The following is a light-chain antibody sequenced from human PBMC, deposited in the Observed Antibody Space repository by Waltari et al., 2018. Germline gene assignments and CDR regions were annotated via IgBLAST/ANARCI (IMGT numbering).Light chain of an antibody. J-gene: IGLJ2*01. CDR3: TSYTTTKTVV. CDR2: DVA. V-gene: IGLV2-14*01. Sequence: QSALTQPASGSGSPGQSITISCTGTSSDISGYNYVSWYQQHPGKAPKLMIYDVARWPSGVSNRFSGSKSGNTASLTISGLQAEDEADYYCTSYTTTKTVVFGGGTKVTVL. CDR1: SSDISGYNY.